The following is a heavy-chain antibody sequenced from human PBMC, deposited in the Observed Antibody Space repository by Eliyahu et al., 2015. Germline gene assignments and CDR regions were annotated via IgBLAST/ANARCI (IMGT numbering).Heavy chain of an antibody. CDR1: GVSISSGGYY. CDR3: TRSYAGNSGYDS. J-gene: IGHJ4*02. V-gene: IGHV4-31*02. D-gene: IGHD4-23*01. Sequence: QVXLQESGPGLVKPSQTLSLXCXVSGVSISSGGYYWIWIRHHPGKGLEWIGYIYLTGSTFYNPSLRSRLTLSVDTSKNEFSLKLVSVTAADTAVYFCTRSYAGNSGYDSWGQGTLVTVSS. CDR2: IYLTGST.